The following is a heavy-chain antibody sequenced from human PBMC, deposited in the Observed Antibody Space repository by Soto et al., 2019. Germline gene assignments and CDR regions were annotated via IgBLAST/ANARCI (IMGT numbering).Heavy chain of an antibody. J-gene: IGHJ4*02. CDR2: IHYSVNT. Sequence: QLQLQESGPGLVKPSETLSLTCTVSGASVSSTSYYWGWIRQPPGTGLDWIGSIHYSVNTYYNPSLKCRVTISVDTSKNQFSLILPSVTAADTSVYYCASRRRHEICNAASCYVTYWGQGTLVTVSS. D-gene: IGHD2-2*01. CDR3: ASRRRHEICNAASCYVTY. V-gene: IGHV4-39*01. CDR1: GASVSSTSYY.